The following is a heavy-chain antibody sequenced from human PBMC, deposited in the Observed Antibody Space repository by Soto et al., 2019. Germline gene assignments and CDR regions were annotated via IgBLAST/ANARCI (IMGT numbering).Heavy chain of an antibody. CDR2: MNPNSGNT. Sequence: GASVKVSCKASGYTFTSYDINWVRQATGQGLEWMGWMNPNSGNTGYAQKFQGRVTMTRNTSISTAYMELSSLRSEDTAVYYCARGLRVVPADRSIGYWGQGTPVTVSS. CDR3: ARGLRVVPADRSIGY. V-gene: IGHV1-8*01. D-gene: IGHD2-2*01. J-gene: IGHJ4*02. CDR1: GYTFTSYD.